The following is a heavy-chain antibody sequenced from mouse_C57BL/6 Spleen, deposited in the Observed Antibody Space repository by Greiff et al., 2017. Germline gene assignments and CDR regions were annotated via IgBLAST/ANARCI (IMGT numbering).Heavy chain of an antibody. CDR2: INPNYGTT. CDR1: GYSFTDYN. V-gene: IGHV1-39*01. D-gene: IGHD1-1*01. CDR3: ASPSITTVVATGYFDV. Sequence: VQLQQPGPELVKPGASVKISCKASGYSFTDYNLNWVKQSNGKSLEWIGVINPNYGTTSYNQKFKGKATLTVDQSSSTAYMQLNSLTSEDSAVYYCASPSITTVVATGYFDVWGTGTTVTGSS. J-gene: IGHJ1*03.